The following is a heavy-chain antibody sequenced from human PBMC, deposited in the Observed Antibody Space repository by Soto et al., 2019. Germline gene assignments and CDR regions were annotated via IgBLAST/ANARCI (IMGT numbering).Heavy chain of an antibody. CDR1: GYTFITYG. CDR2: ISTYNGNT. Sequence: QVQLVQPGAEVNKPGASVKVSCKASGYTFITYGVSWVRQAPGQGLDWLGWISTYNGNTRYAERLQGRVTMTTDTTTNTAYMELRNLRSDDTAVYYCARGPTDYYDNSANYFLDYWGQGTLVTVSS. J-gene: IGHJ4*02. CDR3: ARGPTDYYDNSANYFLDY. D-gene: IGHD3-22*01. V-gene: IGHV1-18*01.